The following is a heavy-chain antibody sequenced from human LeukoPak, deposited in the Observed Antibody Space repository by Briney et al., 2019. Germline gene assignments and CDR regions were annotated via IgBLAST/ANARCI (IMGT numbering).Heavy chain of an antibody. J-gene: IGHJ4*02. CDR1: GFTFSSYG. Sequence: PGGSLRLSCAASGFTFSSYGMHWVRQAPGKGLEWVAVIWYDGSNKYYADSVKGRFTISRDNSKNTLYLQMNSLRAEDTAVYYCARTRNRGGWYFNYWGQGTLVTVSS. CDR3: ARTRNRGGWYFNY. D-gene: IGHD6-19*01. V-gene: IGHV3-33*01. CDR2: IWYDGSNK.